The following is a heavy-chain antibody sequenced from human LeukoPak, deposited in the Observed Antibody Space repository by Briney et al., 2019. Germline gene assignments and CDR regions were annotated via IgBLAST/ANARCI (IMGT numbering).Heavy chain of an antibody. CDR2: ISYDGSNK. Sequence: SGGSLRLSCVTSGFTFSSYGMHWVRQAPGKGLEWVAVISYDGSNKNYADSVKGRFTISRDNSKNTLYVQLNGLRAEDTAVYYCAKEKYSSGWYVGDYFDYWGQGTLVTVSS. V-gene: IGHV3-30*18. CDR3: AKEKYSSGWYVGDYFDY. CDR1: GFTFSSYG. D-gene: IGHD6-19*01. J-gene: IGHJ4*02.